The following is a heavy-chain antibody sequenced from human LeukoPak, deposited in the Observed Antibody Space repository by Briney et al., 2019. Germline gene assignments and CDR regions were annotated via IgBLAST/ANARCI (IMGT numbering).Heavy chain of an antibody. Sequence: GGSLTLSCAAYGFTFRDYAMSWVSQAPGRGLEWVSTARFYVVKQFHADSVSGLFTVSRDNSMTTLSLQMSSLRVEDTVIYYCAKAGIGADGAGFLCEYWGQGTLVTVSS. CDR2: ARFYVVKQ. J-gene: IGHJ4*02. CDR1: GFTFRDYA. CDR3: AKAGIGADGAGFLCEY. D-gene: IGHD1-1*01. V-gene: IGHV3-23*01.